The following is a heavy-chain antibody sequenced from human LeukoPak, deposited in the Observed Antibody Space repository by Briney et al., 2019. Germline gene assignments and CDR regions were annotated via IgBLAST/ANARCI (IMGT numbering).Heavy chain of an antibody. CDR1: GFTFTSYS. V-gene: IGHV3-21*01. D-gene: IGHD2-2*02. J-gene: IGHJ6*02. Sequence: GGSLRLSCAASGFTFTSYSMSWVRQAPGKGLEWVSSISSSSSYIYYADSVKGRFTISRDNAKNSLYLQMNSLRAEDTAVYYCARLVVPAAIQDGMDVWGQGTTVTVSS. CDR2: ISSSSSYI. CDR3: ARLVVPAAIQDGMDV.